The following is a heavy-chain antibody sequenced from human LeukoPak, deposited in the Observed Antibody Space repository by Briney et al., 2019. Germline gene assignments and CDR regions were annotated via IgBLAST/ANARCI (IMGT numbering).Heavy chain of an antibody. J-gene: IGHJ4*02. CDR2: IRQDGGET. Sequence: PGGSLRLSCAASGFTLSTYYMSWVRQAPGKGLEWVANIRQDGGETSYVDSVKGRFTISRDNAKNSLYLQMTTLRAEDTAMYYCARYRHCGGDCYPLDCWGQGTLVTVSS. CDR3: ARYRHCGGDCYPLDC. CDR1: GFTLSTYY. V-gene: IGHV3-7*01. D-gene: IGHD2-21*02.